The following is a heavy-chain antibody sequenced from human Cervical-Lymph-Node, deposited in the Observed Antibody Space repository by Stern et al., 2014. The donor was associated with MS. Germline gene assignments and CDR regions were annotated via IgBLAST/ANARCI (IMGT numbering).Heavy chain of an antibody. D-gene: IGHD1-20*01. J-gene: IGHJ4*02. V-gene: IGHV2-5*02. CDR2: IYWDDDK. Sequence: QVTLKESGPTVVKPTQTLTLTCSFSGFSLSTSGVGVGWIRQPPGKALEWLAFIYWDDDKRYSPSLRSRPTITKATSNNHVVLTMTDMDPVDTATYFCARRHTLQCKWNEGLFDYWGPGTLVTVSS. CDR1: GFSLSTSGVG. CDR3: ARRHTLQCKWNEGLFDY.